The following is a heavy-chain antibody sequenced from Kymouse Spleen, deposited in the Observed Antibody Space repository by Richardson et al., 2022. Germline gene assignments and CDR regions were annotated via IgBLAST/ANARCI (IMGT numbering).Heavy chain of an antibody. CDR3: TTGYSYGSYYYYYGMDV. Sequence: EVQLVESGGGLVKPGGSLRLSCAASGFTFSNAWMSWVRQAPGKGLEWVGRIKSKTDGGTTDYAAPVKGRFTISRDDSKNTLYLQMNSLKTEDTAVYYCTTGYSYGSYYYYYGMDVWGQGTTVTVSS. J-gene: IGHJ6*02. V-gene: IGHV3-15*01. D-gene: IGHD5-18,IGHD5-18*01. CDR2: IKSKTDGGTT. CDR1: GFTFSNAW.